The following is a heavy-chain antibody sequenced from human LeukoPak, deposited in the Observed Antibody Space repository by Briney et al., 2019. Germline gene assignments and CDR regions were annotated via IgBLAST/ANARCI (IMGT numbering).Heavy chain of an antibody. CDR1: GYTFTGYY. Sequence: VASVKVSCKASGYTFTGYYIHWVRQAPGQGLEWMGWINPKRGGTKYVQKFQGRVTMTSDTSMSTVYMEMSRLRSDDTAVYYCARVRYDYGAKDIDHWGQGTLVTVSS. J-gene: IGHJ4*02. CDR3: ARVRYDYGAKDIDH. CDR2: INPKRGGT. V-gene: IGHV1-2*02. D-gene: IGHD4-23*01.